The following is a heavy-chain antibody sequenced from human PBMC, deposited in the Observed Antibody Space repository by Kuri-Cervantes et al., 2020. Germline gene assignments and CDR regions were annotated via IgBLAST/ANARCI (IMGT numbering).Heavy chain of an antibody. CDR3: ASVGEYYYDSSGYSFDY. V-gene: IGHV1-2*04. CDR1: GYTFTGYY. D-gene: IGHD3-22*01. CDR2: INPNSGST. J-gene: IGHJ4*02. Sequence: ASVKVSCKASGYTFTGYYMHWVRQAPGQGLEWMGWINPNSGSTNYAQKFQGWVTMTRDTSTSTVYMELSSLRPEDTAVYYCASVGEYYYDSSGYSFDYWGQGTLVTVSS.